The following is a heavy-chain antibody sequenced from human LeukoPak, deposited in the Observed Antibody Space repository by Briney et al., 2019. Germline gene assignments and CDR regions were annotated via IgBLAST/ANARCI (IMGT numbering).Heavy chain of an antibody. J-gene: IGHJ4*02. D-gene: IGHD3-22*01. V-gene: IGHV4-59*01. CDR1: GGSISSYY. Sequence: SETLSLTCTVSGGSISSYYWSWIRQPPGKGLEWIGYIYYSGSTNYNPSLKSRVTISVDTSKNQFSLKLSSVTAADTAVYYCARGNPYYYDSSGYYFDCWGQGTLVTVSS. CDR3: ARGNPYYYDSSGYYFDC. CDR2: IYYSGST.